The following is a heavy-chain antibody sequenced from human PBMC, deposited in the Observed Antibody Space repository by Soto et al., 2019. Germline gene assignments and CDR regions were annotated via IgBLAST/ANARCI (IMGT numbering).Heavy chain of an antibody. V-gene: IGHV1-69*12. CDR2: IMPVFSTP. CDR3: AIDKDRQQLGGNYYYIMDV. J-gene: IGHJ6*01. Sequence: QVQLVQSGAEVKKPGSSVKVSCKTSGGTFRTSAISWVRQAPGQGLEWMGGIMPVFSTPDYAQKFQGRVTITADESTGTDYMELSSLRSEDTAVYYCAIDKDRQQLGGNYYYIMDVWGQGTTVTVSS. D-gene: IGHD3-3*02. CDR1: GGTFRTSA.